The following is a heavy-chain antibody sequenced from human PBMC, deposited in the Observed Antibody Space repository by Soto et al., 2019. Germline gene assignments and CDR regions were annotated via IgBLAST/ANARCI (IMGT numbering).Heavy chain of an antibody. V-gene: IGHV3-15*01. CDR2: IKSKTDGGTT. Sequence: GGSLRLSCAASGFTFSNAWMSWVRQAPGKGLEWVGRIKSKTDGGTTDYAAPVKGRFTISRDDSKNTLYLQMNSLKTEDTAVYYCLNYPNYYYYYGMDVWGQGTTVTVSS. CDR3: LNYPNYYYYYGMDV. D-gene: IGHD3-10*01. J-gene: IGHJ6*02. CDR1: GFTFSNAW.